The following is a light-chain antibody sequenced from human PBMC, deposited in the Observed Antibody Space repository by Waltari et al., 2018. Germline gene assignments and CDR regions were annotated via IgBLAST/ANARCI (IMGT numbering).Light chain of an antibody. Sequence: AILMTQSPSSLSASVGDRVTITCRASQDIKNDLGWYQQKPGKAPKLLIKAASRLQTGVPSRFSGSASGTDFTLTISSLQPEDFATYYCLQDYNYPRAFGQGTKVEIK. CDR1: QDIKND. V-gene: IGKV1-6*01. CDR2: AAS. J-gene: IGKJ1*01. CDR3: LQDYNYPRA.